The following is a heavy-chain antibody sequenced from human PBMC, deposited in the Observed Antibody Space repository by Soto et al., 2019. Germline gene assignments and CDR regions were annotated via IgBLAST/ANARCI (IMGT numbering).Heavy chain of an antibody. CDR3: ASCDSGDYYYYYGMDV. D-gene: IGHD3-10*01. CDR2: INHSGST. Sequence: SETLSLTCAVYGGSFSGYYWSWIRQPPGKGLEWIGEINHSGSTNYNPSLKSRVTISVDTSKNQFSLKLSSVTAADTAVYYCASCDSGDYYYYYGMDVWGQGTTVTVSS. CDR1: GGSFSGYY. V-gene: IGHV4-34*01. J-gene: IGHJ6*02.